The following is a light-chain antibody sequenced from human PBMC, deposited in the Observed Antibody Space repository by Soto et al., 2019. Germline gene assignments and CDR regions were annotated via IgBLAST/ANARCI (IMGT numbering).Light chain of an antibody. CDR2: EVS. Sequence: QSVLTQPPPLSRSPGPSVALSCPGTRSDVGSYNRVSWYQQPPGTAPKVMIYEVSNRPSGVPDRFSGSKSGNTASLTISGLQAEDEADYYCSSYTSSSTYVFGTGTKVTVL. CDR3: SSYTSSSTYV. J-gene: IGLJ1*01. CDR1: RSDVGSYNR. V-gene: IGLV2-18*02.